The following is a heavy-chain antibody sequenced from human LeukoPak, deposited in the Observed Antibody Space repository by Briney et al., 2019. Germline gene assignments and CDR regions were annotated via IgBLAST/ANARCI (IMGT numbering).Heavy chain of an antibody. J-gene: IGHJ4*02. CDR3: AKDLYSSSSGGVFDY. CDR1: GLTFSDYY. D-gene: IGHD6-6*01. V-gene: IGHV3-23*01. Sequence: PGGSLRLSCAASGLTFSDYYMSWVRQAPGMGLEWASAISGSGGSTYYADSVKGRFTISRDNSKNTLYLQMNSLRAEDTAVYYCAKDLYSSSSGGVFDYWGQGTLVTVSS. CDR2: ISGSGGST.